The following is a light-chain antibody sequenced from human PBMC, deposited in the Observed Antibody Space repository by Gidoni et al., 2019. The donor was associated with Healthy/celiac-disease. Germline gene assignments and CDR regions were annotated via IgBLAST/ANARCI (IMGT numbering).Light chain of an antibody. CDR1: QSISSY. V-gene: IGKV1-39*01. J-gene: IGKJ4*01. CDR2: AAS. Sequence: DIQMTKSPSSLSASVGDRVTITCRASQSISSYLNWYQQKPGKAPKHLIYAASSLQSGVPSRFSGSGSGTDFTLTISSLQPEDFATYYCQQSYSTPHTFXGXTKVEIK. CDR3: QQSYSTPHT.